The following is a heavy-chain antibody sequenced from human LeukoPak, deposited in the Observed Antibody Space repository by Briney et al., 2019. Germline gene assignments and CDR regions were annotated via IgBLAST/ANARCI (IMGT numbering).Heavy chain of an antibody. Sequence: PSETLSLTCTVSGGSISSGDYYWSWIRQPPGKGLEWIGYIYYSGSTYYNPSLKSRVTISVDTSKNQFSLKLSSVTAADTAVYYCARLGGNNAFDIWGQGTMVTASS. D-gene: IGHD4-23*01. CDR2: IYYSGST. CDR1: GGSISSGDYY. J-gene: IGHJ3*02. CDR3: ARLGGNNAFDI. V-gene: IGHV4-30-4*08.